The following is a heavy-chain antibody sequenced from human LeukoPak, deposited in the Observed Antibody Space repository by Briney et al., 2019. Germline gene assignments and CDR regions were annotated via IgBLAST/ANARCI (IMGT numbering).Heavy chain of an antibody. Sequence: ASVKVSCKASGYTFTSYYMHWVRQAPGQGLEWVGIINPSGGSTSYAQKFQGRVTMTRDTSTSTVYMELSSLRSEDTAVYYCAREGGTTVVTRYYFDYWGQGTLVTVSS. CDR2: INPSGGST. D-gene: IGHD4-23*01. CDR1: GYTFTSYY. V-gene: IGHV1-46*01. CDR3: AREGGTTVVTRYYFDY. J-gene: IGHJ4*02.